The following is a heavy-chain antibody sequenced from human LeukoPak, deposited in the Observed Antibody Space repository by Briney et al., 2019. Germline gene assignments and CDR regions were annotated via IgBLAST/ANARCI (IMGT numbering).Heavy chain of an antibody. Sequence: SETLSLTCTVSGGSISTYYWSWIRQPAGKGLEWIGRIYTSGSTNYNPSLKSRVTMSVGTSKNQFSLKLSSVTAADTAVYYCARDYSSSWYGNWFDPWGQGTLVTVSS. J-gene: IGHJ5*02. D-gene: IGHD6-13*01. V-gene: IGHV4-4*07. CDR2: IYTSGST. CDR1: GGSISTYY. CDR3: ARDYSSSWYGNWFDP.